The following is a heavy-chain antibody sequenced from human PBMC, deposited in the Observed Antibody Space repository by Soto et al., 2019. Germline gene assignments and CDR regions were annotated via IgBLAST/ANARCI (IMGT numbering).Heavy chain of an antibody. CDR3: AKGAARYSDY. CDR1: GFSFGTYA. Sequence: GSLRLSCVASGFSFGTYAMTWVRQVPGKGLEWVSTISGGIGSTFYADSVKGRFTISRDISKKMLFLHMNGLRGEDTGTYYCAKGAARYSDYWGRGTLVTVSS. D-gene: IGHD1-26*01. CDR2: ISGGIGST. V-gene: IGHV3-23*01. J-gene: IGHJ4*02.